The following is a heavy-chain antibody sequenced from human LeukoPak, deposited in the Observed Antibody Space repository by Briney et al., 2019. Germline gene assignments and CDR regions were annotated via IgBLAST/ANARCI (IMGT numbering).Heavy chain of an antibody. CDR2: IDPDSGGT. D-gene: IGHD3-22*01. CDR3: ARAYYDTSGTKYALDI. Sequence: ASVKVSCKASGYTFTDYYIYWVRQAPGQGLEWVGCIDPDSGGTEYAQKFQGRVTMTRDTSISTAYMEMSSLRSDYTAVYYCARAYYDTSGTKYALDIWGQGPTVTVSS. CDR1: GYTFTDYY. J-gene: IGHJ3*02. V-gene: IGHV1-2*02.